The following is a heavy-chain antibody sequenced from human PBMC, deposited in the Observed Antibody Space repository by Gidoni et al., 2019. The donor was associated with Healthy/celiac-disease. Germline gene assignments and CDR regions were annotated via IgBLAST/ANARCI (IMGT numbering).Heavy chain of an antibody. CDR3: ARGGIAARGAFDI. Sequence: EVQLVESGGGLIQPGGSLRLSCAASGFTVSSNYMSWVRQAPGKGLEWVSVIYSGGSTYYADSVKGRFTISRDNSKNTLYLQMNSLRAEDTAVYYCARGGIAARGAFDIWGQGTMVTVSS. CDR1: GFTVSSNY. V-gene: IGHV3-53*01. J-gene: IGHJ3*02. D-gene: IGHD6-25*01. CDR2: IYSGGST.